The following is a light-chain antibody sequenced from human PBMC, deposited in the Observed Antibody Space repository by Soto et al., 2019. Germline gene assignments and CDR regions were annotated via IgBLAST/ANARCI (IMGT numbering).Light chain of an antibody. CDR1: SSNIGNNY. J-gene: IGLJ2*01. V-gene: IGLV1-51*02. CDR3: GTLDSSLSAGGV. CDR2: ENN. Sequence: QSVLTQPPSVSAAPGQKVTISCSGSSSNIGNNYVSWYQQLPGTAPKLLIYENNKRPSGIPDRFSGSKSGTSATLGITGLQTGDEADYYCGTLDSSLSAGGVFGGGTKVTVL.